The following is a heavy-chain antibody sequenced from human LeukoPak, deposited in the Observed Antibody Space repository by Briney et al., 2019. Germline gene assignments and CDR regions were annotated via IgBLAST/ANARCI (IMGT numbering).Heavy chain of an antibody. Sequence: PSETLSLTCTVSGGSISSGNYDWGWIRQPPGKGLEWIGYISYSGSTFYNPSLKSRITISLDTSKNQFSLRLSSVTAADTAVYFCAGHLRISSWFDYWGQGTLVTVSS. CDR3: AGHLRISSWFDY. V-gene: IGHV4-39*01. J-gene: IGHJ4*02. D-gene: IGHD6-13*01. CDR1: GGSISSGNYD. CDR2: ISYSGST.